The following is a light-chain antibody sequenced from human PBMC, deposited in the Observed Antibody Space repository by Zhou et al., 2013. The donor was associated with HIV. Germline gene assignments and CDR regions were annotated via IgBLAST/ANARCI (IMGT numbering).Light chain of an antibody. J-gene: IGKJ1*01. CDR3: QQYHDDSWT. CDR2: TAS. Sequence: DIQMTQSPSSLSASVGDRVTISCRASLSISTYLSWFQQKPGKAPNLLIYTASNLQSGVPSRFSGSGSGTEFTLTISSLQPDDFATYYCQQYHDDSWTFGQGTKV. V-gene: IGKV1-39*01. CDR1: LSISTY.